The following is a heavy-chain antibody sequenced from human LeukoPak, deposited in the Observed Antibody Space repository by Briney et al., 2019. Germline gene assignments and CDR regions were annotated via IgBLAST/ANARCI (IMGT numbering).Heavy chain of an antibody. CDR3: AKPMVYAFDY. V-gene: IGHV3-30*18. J-gene: IGHJ4*02. Sequence: GGSLRLSCAASGFTFSTYAMTWVRQAPGKGLEWVAFISSDGGNKYYADSVKGRFTISRDNSENTLYLQMNSLRAEDTAVYYCAKPMVYAFDYWGQGTLVTVSS. CDR2: ISSDGGNK. D-gene: IGHD2-8*01. CDR1: GFTFSTYA.